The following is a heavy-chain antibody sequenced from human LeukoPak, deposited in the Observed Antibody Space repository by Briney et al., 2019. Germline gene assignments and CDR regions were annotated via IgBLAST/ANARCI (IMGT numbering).Heavy chain of an antibody. J-gene: IGHJ6*03. V-gene: IGHV3-23*01. CDR1: GFTFSNYS. Sequence: GGSLRLSCAASGFTFSNYSMNWVRQAPGKGLEWVSSFSFNGESTYYADSAKGRFTISRDNSKNTLYLQMNSLRAEDTAVYYCAKGGYSNGRYYYYYMDVWGEGTTVTVSS. CDR3: AKGGYSNGRYYYYYMDV. CDR2: FSFNGEST. D-gene: IGHD5-18*01.